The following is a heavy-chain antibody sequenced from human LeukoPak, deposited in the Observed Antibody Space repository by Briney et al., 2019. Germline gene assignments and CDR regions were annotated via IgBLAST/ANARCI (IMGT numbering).Heavy chain of an antibody. V-gene: IGHV3-23*01. Sequence: GGSLRLSCAASGFSFSNYAMSWVRQAPGKGLEWVSAIRDSCCSTYYADSVKGRFTISRGNDKNTLNLQMNSLRGEDTAVYYCAKGFTSSWNYYFDYWGQGTLVTVSS. CDR1: GFSFSNYA. CDR2: IRDSCCST. D-gene: IGHD6-13*01. J-gene: IGHJ4*02. CDR3: AKGFTSSWNYYFDY.